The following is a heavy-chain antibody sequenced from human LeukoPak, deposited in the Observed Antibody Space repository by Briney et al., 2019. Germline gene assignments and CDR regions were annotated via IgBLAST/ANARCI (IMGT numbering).Heavy chain of an antibody. CDR2: ISSSGSTI. D-gene: IGHD3-9*01. CDR3: ASQTRYFDWLTVDY. J-gene: IGHJ4*02. V-gene: IGHV3-11*01. Sequence: GGSLRLSCAASGFTFSDYYMSWIRQAPGKGLEWVSYISSSGSTIYYADSVKGRFTISRDNAKNSLYLQMNSLRAEDTAVYYCASQTRYFDWLTVDYWGQGTLVTVSS. CDR1: GFTFSDYY.